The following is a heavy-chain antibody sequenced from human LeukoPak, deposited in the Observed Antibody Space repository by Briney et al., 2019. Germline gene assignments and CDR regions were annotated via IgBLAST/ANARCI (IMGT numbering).Heavy chain of an antibody. V-gene: IGHV3-9*01. CDR3: ARSTMGTWFQFDY. Sequence: PGGSLRLSCAASGFTFDDYAMHWVRQAPGKGLEWVSGISWNSGSIGYADSVKGRFTISRDNAKNSLYLQMNSLRAEDTAVYYCARSTMGTWFQFDYWGQGTLVTVSS. CDR2: ISWNSGSI. J-gene: IGHJ4*02. D-gene: IGHD5-24*01. CDR1: GFTFDDYA.